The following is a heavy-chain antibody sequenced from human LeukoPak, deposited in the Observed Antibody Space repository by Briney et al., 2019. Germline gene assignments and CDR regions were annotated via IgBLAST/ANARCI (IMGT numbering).Heavy chain of an antibody. D-gene: IGHD4-17*01. V-gene: IGHV1-69*05. CDR2: IIPIFGTA. Sequence: ASVKVSCKASGYTFTSYYMHWVRQAPGQGLEWMGGIIPIFGTANYAQKFQGRVTITTDESTSTAYMELSSLRSEDTAVYYCASLTHYGDYDAFDIWGQGTMVTVSS. J-gene: IGHJ3*02. CDR1: GYTFTSYY. CDR3: ASLTHYGDYDAFDI.